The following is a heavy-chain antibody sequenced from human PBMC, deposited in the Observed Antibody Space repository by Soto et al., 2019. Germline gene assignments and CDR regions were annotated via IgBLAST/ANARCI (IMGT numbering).Heavy chain of an antibody. CDR3: ARDDEGGSYCDLGY. CDR2: IFSIGNNT. CDR1: GFTFSSYT. V-gene: IGHV3-23*01. J-gene: IGHJ4*02. D-gene: IGHD3-10*01. Sequence: PGGSLRLSCAASGFTFSSYTMSWVRQAPGKGLEWVSVIFSIGNNTIYADSVKGRFTISRDNSKNTLYLQMNSLRTEDTAIYYCARDDEGGSYCDLGYWGQGTLVTVSS.